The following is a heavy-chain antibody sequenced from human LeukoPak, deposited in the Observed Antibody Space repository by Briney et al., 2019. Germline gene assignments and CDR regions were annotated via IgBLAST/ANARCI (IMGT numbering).Heavy chain of an antibody. CDR1: GFTFSSYS. Sequence: GGSLRLSCAASGFTFSSYSMNWVRQAPGKGLEWVSSISSSSSYIYYADSLKGRFTISRDNAKNSLYLQMNSLRAEDTAVYYCARASNYYDSSGYYDWFDPWGQGTLVTVSS. CDR2: ISSSSSYI. CDR3: ARASNYYDSSGYYDWFDP. V-gene: IGHV3-21*01. D-gene: IGHD3-22*01. J-gene: IGHJ5*02.